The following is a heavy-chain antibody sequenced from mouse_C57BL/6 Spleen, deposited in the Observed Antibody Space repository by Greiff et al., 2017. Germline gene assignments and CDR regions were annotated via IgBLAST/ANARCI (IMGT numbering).Heavy chain of an antibody. J-gene: IGHJ1*03. V-gene: IGHV1-31*01. CDR1: GYSFTGYY. CDR3: ARSGYGNYGWYFDV. D-gene: IGHD2-1*01. Sequence: EVQLQQSGPELVKPGASVKISCKASGYSFTGYYMHWVKQSHGNILDWIGYIYPCNGVTSYNQKFKGKATLTVDKSSSTAYMELRSLTSEYSAVYYCARSGYGNYGWYFDVWGTGTTVTVSS. CDR2: IYPCNGVT.